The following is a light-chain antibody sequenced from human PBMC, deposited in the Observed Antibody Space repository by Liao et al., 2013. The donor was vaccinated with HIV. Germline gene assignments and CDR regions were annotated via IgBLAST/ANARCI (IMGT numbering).Light chain of an antibody. CDR2: QDN. CDR1: KLGEKY. CDR3: QVWDPMTGHRV. J-gene: IGLJ3*02. Sequence: SYELTQPPSVSVSPGQTVTITCSGDKLGEKYACWYQQKPGQSPILVIYQDNRRPSGIPERFSGSNSGNTATLTISGTQAMDEADYYCQVWDPMTGHRVFGGGTKLTVL. V-gene: IGLV3-1*01.